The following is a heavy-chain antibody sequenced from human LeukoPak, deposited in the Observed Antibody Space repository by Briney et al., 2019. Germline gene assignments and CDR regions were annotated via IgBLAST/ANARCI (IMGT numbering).Heavy chain of an antibody. CDR2: ISSSSSYI. V-gene: IGHV3-21*01. CDR3: ARGGTYGSGGYYTVVVDY. Sequence: GGSLRLSCAASGFTFSTYAMSWVRQAPGKGLEWVSSISSSSSYIYYADSVKGRFTISRDNAKNSLYLQMNSLRAEDTAVYYCARGGTYGSGGYYTVVVDYWGQGTLVTVSS. D-gene: IGHD3-10*01. J-gene: IGHJ4*02. CDR1: GFTFSTYA.